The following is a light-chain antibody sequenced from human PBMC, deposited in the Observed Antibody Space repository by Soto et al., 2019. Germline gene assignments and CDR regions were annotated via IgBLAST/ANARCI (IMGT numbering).Light chain of an antibody. Sequence: DIVMTQSPDSLGVSLGERATINCKSSQSVLHTSTNKNYLAWYQQKPGQPPKLLIYWASAREYVVPDRFSGSGSGKVLPLTISILQAEDVAVYYCQQYYSMPWTFGQGTKVEIK. J-gene: IGKJ1*01. CDR2: WAS. V-gene: IGKV4-1*01. CDR1: QSVLHTSTNKNY. CDR3: QQYYSMPWT.